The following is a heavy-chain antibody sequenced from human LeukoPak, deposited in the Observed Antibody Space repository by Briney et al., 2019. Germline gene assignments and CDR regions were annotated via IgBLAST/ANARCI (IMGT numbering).Heavy chain of an antibody. CDR1: GYTFTSYD. Sequence: GASVKVSCKASGYTFTSYDINWVRQATGQGLEWMGWVNPNSGNTGYAQKFQGRVTITRNTSISTAYMELSSLRSEDTAVYYCARANKYSYGTLFSHASFDYWGQGTLVTVS. J-gene: IGHJ4*02. D-gene: IGHD5-18*01. CDR2: VNPNSGNT. CDR3: ARANKYSYGTLFSHASFDY. V-gene: IGHV1-8*03.